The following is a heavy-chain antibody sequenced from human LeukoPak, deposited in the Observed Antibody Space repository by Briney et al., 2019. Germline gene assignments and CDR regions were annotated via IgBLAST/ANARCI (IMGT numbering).Heavy chain of an antibody. V-gene: IGHV4-59*12. CDR1: GVSISSYY. CDR2: INYRGST. Sequence: SETLSLTCTVSGVSISSYYWSWIRQPPGKGLEWIGSINYRGSTHYNPSLKSRDTISVDTSKNQFSLKLSSVTAADTAVYYCARDFSAESLRTSSSLDYWGQGTLVTVSS. CDR3: ARDFSAESLRTSSSLDY. D-gene: IGHD6-6*01. J-gene: IGHJ4*02.